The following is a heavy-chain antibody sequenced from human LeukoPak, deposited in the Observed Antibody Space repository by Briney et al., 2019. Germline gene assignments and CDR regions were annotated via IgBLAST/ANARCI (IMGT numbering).Heavy chain of an antibody. D-gene: IGHD3-22*01. J-gene: IGHJ4*02. CDR3: ASDSTYYYDSSDGYFDY. Sequence: AASVKVSCKASGYTFTGYYMHWVRQAPGQGLEWMGWINPNSGGTNYAQKFQGRVTMTRDTSISTAYMELSRLRSDDTAVYYCASDSTYYYDSSDGYFDYWGQGTLVTVSS. CDR2: INPNSGGT. V-gene: IGHV1-2*02. CDR1: GYTFTGYY.